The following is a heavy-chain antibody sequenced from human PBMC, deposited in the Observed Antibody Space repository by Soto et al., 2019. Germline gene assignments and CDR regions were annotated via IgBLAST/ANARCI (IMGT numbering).Heavy chain of an antibody. D-gene: IGHD2-15*01. CDR3: ARGRVVTSVDAFDV. CDR1: GFTVSSNY. J-gene: IGHJ3*01. V-gene: IGHV3-53*01. Sequence: PGGSLRLSCAASGFTVSSNYMSWVRRAPGKGLEWVSIIYSGGSTYYADSVKGRFTISRDNSKNTLYLQMNSLRAEDTALYYCARGRVVTSVDAFDVWGQGTMVTVSS. CDR2: IYSGGST.